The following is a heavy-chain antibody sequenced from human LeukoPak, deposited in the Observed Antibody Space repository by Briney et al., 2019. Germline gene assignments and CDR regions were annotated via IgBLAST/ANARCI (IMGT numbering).Heavy chain of an antibody. J-gene: IGHJ6*02. CDR2: IKSKTDGGTT. D-gene: IGHD3-10*01. V-gene: IGHV3-15*01. CDR3: TTGPFDYYGSASYLANGMDV. CDR1: GFTYSNAW. Sequence: GGSLRLSCAASGFTYSNAWMSWVRQAPGKGLEWVGRIKSKTDGGTTDYTAPVKGRFTMSRDDSKNTLYLQMNSLKTEDTAVYYCTTGPFDYYGSASYLANGMDVWGQGTTVTVSS.